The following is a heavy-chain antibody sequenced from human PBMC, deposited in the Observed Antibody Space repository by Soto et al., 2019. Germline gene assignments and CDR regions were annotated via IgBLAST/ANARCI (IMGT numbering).Heavy chain of an antibody. Sequence: EVQLLESGGGLVEPGGSRRLSCAASGFTFSSYTMRWVRQAPGKGLEWVSTISGSGSSTYSAEYVKGRFTIARDNSKNTLYLKMNSLTVEDTAIYHCAKAWGIDYWGQGTLVTVSS. V-gene: IGHV3-23*01. CDR3: AKAWGIDY. CDR1: GFTFSSYT. D-gene: IGHD7-27*01. CDR2: ISGSGSST. J-gene: IGHJ4*02.